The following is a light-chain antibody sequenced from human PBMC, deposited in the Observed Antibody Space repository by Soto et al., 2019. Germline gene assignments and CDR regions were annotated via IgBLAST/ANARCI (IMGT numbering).Light chain of an antibody. CDR1: SSDVGGYNY. CDR2: EVS. V-gene: IGLV2-14*01. CDR3: RSYTPSGTPV. Sequence: QSALTQPASVSGSPGQTITISCTGTSSDVGGYNYLSWYQQHPGKAPKVMIYEVSNRPSGVSNRFSGSKSGNTASLTISGLQAEDEADYFCRSYTPSGTPVFGGGTKLTVL. J-gene: IGLJ3*02.